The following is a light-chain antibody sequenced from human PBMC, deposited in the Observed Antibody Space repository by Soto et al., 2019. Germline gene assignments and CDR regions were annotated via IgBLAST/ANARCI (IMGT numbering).Light chain of an antibody. J-gene: IGLJ2*01. V-gene: IGLV2-14*01. Sequence: QSALTQTASVSGSPGQSITISCAGTSTDVGGYKYVSWYQLHPGKAPKLIIYEDTNRPSGVSDRFSGSKSGNTASLTISGLRSEDEADYYCGGWDDSLSGPVFGGGTKVTAL. CDR1: STDVGGYKY. CDR3: GGWDDSLSGPV. CDR2: EDT.